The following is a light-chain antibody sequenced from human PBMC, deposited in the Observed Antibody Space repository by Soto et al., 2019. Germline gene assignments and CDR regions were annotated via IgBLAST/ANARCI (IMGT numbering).Light chain of an antibody. CDR3: QQTFSKIVT. V-gene: IGKV1-5*01. CDR2: EAT. Sequence: DIQMTQSPSTLSASVGDRVIITCRASQSIDTWLAWYQHKPGRAPEVLISEATSLERGVPSRFSGSGSGTEFSLTISSLQPDDFATYYCQQTFSKIVTFGGGTRVEMK. CDR1: QSIDTW. J-gene: IGKJ4*01.